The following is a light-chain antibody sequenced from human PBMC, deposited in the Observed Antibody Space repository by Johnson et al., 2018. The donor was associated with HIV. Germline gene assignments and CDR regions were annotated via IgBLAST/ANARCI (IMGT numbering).Light chain of an antibody. J-gene: IGLJ1*01. V-gene: IGLV1-51*02. CDR2: KDN. CDR1: SSNIGNNY. Sequence: QSVLTQPPSVSAAPGQKVTISCSGSSSNIGNNYVSWYQQLPGTAPKLLIYKDNERPSGIPDRFSGSKSGTSATLGITGLQTGDEADYYCETWDSSLRGVFGTGTKVTVL. CDR3: ETWDSSLRGV.